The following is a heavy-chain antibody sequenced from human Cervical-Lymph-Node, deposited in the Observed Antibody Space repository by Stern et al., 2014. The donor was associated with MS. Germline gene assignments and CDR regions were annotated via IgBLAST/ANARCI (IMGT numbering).Heavy chain of an antibody. J-gene: IGHJ5*02. D-gene: IGHD3-16*01. Sequence: ESGPTLVKPTQTLTLTCTVSGVSLNTSGLGVVWIRKAPGKALEWLALIYWGGNKRHSASLKTRLPLTNATSKNHVAPTMPNMDPVDTATYYCAHVGAAVTEGVWRSYFDPWGLGTLVTVSS. CDR2: IYWGGNK. CDR1: GVSLNTSGLG. V-gene: IGHV2-5*02. CDR3: AHVGAAVTEGVWRSYFDP.